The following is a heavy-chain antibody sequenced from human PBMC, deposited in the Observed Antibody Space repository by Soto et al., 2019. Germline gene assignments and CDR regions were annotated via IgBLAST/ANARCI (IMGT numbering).Heavy chain of an antibody. CDR3: ARLAVVTPHYYYGMDV. D-gene: IGHD2-21*02. J-gene: IGHJ6*02. V-gene: IGHV1-69*13. CDR2: IIPIFGTA. Sequence: SVKVSCKASGGTFSSYAISWVRQAPGQGLEWMGGIIPIFGTANYAQKFQDRVTITADESTSTAYMELSSLRSGDTAVYYCARLAVVTPHYYYGMDVWGHGTTVTVSS. CDR1: GGTFSSYA.